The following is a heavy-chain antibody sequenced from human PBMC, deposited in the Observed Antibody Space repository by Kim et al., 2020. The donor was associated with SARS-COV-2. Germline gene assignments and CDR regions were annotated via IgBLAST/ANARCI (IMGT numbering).Heavy chain of an antibody. CDR1: GFTFSSYA. CDR3: AKGYFDWLLGYYFDY. CDR2: ISGSGGST. J-gene: IGHJ4*02. V-gene: IGHV3-23*01. D-gene: IGHD3-9*01. Sequence: GGSLRLSCAASGFTFSSYAMSWVRQAPGKGLEWVSTISGSGGSTYYADSVKGRFTISGDNSKNTLYLQMNSLRAEDTAVYYCAKGYFDWLLGYYFDYWGQGTLVTVSS.